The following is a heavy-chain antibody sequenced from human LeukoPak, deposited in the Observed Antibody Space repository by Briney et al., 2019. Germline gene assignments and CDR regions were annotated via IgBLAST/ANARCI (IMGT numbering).Heavy chain of an antibody. V-gene: IGHV3-23*01. D-gene: IGHD6-6*01. CDR3: AKSSIAARPAYLDY. Sequence: QPGGSLRLSCAASGFTFSSYAMSWVRQAPGKGLERVSAISGSGGSTYYADSVKGRFTISRDNSKNTLYLQMNSLRAEDTAVYYCAKSSIAARPAYLDYWGQGTLVTVSS. CDR1: GFTFSSYA. CDR2: ISGSGGST. J-gene: IGHJ4*02.